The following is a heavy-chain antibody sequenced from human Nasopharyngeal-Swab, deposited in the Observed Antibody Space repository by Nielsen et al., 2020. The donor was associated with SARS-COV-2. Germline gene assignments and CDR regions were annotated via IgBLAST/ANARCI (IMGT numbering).Heavy chain of an antibody. Sequence: GESLKISCSASGFTFSAYCLNWVRQAPGKGLEWVSSISISSRYIYYAGSLKGRFTISRDNAKNSLYLQMNSLRADDTAVYYCAREWLSGWRSFDYWGQGTLVTVSS. J-gene: IGHJ4*02. D-gene: IGHD3-22*01. CDR1: GFTFSAYC. CDR2: ISISSRYI. V-gene: IGHV3-21*06. CDR3: AREWLSGWRSFDY.